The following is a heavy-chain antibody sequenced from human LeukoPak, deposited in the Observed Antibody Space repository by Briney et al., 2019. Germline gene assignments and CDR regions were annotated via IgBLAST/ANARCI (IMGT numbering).Heavy chain of an antibody. CDR3: ARVWVAAASVGEGY. V-gene: IGHV1-2*02. Sequence: GSSVKVSCKASGYTFTYRYLHWVRQAPGQGLEWMGWINPNSGGTNYAQKFQGRVTMTRDTSISTAYMELSRLRSDDTAVYYCARVWVAAASVGEGYWGQGTLVTVSS. CDR2: INPNSGGT. J-gene: IGHJ4*02. D-gene: IGHD6-13*01. CDR1: GYTFTYRY.